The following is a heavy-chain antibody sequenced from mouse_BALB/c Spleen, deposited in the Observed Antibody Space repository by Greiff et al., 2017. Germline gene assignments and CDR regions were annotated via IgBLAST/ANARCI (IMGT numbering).Heavy chain of an antibody. CDR3: ARWAGYFDY. CDR1: GFNIKDTY. V-gene: IGHV14-3*02. J-gene: IGHJ2*01. D-gene: IGHD3-3*01. CDR2: IDPANGNT. Sequence: EVKLMESGAELVKPGASVKLSCTASGFNIKDTYMHWVKQRPEQGLEWIGRIDPANGNTKYDPKFQGKATITADTSSNTAYLQLSSLTSEDTAVYYCARWAGYFDYWGQGTTLTVSS.